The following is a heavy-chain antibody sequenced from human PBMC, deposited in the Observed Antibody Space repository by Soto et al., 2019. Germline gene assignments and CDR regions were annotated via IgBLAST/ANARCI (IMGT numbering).Heavy chain of an antibody. CDR1: GFSLSTSGMC. Sequence: SGPTLVNPTQTLTLTCTFSGFSLSTSGMCVSGIRQPPGKALEWLARIDWDDDKYYSTSLKTRLTISKDTSKTQVVLTMTNMDPVDTATYYCARIGVTASGPTTGTTDATVDYWGQGTLVTVSS. CDR3: ARIGVTASGPTTGTTDATVDY. D-gene: IGHD1-7*01. V-gene: IGHV2-70*11. CDR2: IDWDDDK. J-gene: IGHJ4*02.